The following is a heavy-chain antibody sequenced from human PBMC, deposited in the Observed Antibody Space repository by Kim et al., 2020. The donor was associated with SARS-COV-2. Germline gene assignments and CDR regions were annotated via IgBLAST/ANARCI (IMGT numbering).Heavy chain of an antibody. Sequence: QKFQGRVTTTRDTSTSTVYMELSSLRSEDTAVYYCARGGDISLPKNWCDPWGQGTLVTVSS. D-gene: IGHD2-2*01. CDR3: ARGGDISLPKNWCDP. V-gene: IGHV1-46*01. J-gene: IGHJ5*02.